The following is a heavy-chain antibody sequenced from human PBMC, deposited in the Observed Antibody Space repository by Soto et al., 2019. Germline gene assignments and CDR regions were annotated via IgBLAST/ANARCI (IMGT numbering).Heavy chain of an antibody. V-gene: IGHV1-3*04. Sequence: ASVKVSCKASGYTFTNNVIHWLRQAPGQTLEWMGWIHTAKGNTKYSQKFEARVTLTRDTSTDTAYMELSSLRSEDTAVYYCATLTGYSSSWYGYWGQGTLVTVSS. CDR2: IHTAKGNT. CDR3: ATLTGYSSSWYGY. CDR1: GYTFTNNV. J-gene: IGHJ4*02. D-gene: IGHD6-13*01.